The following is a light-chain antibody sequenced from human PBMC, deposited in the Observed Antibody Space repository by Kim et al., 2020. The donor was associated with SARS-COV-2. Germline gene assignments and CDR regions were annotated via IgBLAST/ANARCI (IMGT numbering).Light chain of an antibody. Sequence: EIVMTQSPVTLSVSPGESVTLSCRASALLTSNLAWYQQRPGQAPRLLIYDASTRAIGVPARFSGSGSGTEFTLTISSLQSEDFAVYYCQQYNYWPPYTFGQGTKLEIK. CDR1: ALLTSN. CDR2: DAS. J-gene: IGKJ2*01. V-gene: IGKV3-15*01. CDR3: QQYNYWPPYT.